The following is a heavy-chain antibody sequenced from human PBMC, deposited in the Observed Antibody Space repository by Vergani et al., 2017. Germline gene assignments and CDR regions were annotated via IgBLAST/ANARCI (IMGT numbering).Heavy chain of an antibody. CDR2: IYYSGST. Sequence: QLQLQESGPGLVKPSATLSLTCSVSGASIRSSNYYWGWIRQPPGKGLEWIASIYYSGSTYYNPSLKSRVTISVDTSKNQFSLKLSSVTAADTAVYFCAGHSTVAWLVKLGWIDPWGQGILVTVSS. V-gene: IGHV4-39*01. CDR3: AGHSTVAWLVKLGWIDP. D-gene: IGHD6-19*01. CDR1: GASIRSSNYY. J-gene: IGHJ5*02.